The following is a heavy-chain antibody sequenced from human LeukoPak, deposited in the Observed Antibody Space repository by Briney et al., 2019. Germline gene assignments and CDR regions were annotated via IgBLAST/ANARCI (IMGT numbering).Heavy chain of an antibody. CDR1: EFTFSSHA. V-gene: IGHV3-23*01. D-gene: IGHD6-13*01. J-gene: IGHJ3*02. CDR3: AKDWAAAGPDAFDI. Sequence: QTGGSLRLSCVASEFTFSSHAMSWVRQAPGKGLEWVSAISGSGGSTYYADSVKGRFTISRDNSKNTLYLQMNSLRAEDTAVYYCAKDWAAAGPDAFDIWGQGTMVTVPS. CDR2: ISGSGGST.